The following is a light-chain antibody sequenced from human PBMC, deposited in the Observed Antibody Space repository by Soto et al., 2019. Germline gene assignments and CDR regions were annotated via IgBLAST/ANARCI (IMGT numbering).Light chain of an antibody. V-gene: IGLV2-14*02. CDR2: EVS. CDR1: SSDAGSYNL. J-gene: IGLJ1*01. CDR3: SSYITTNTRQIV. Sequence: QSVLTQPASVSGSPGQSITICCTGTSSDAGSYNLVSWYQQHPGKAPKLMIYEVSKRPSGVSNRFSGSKSGNTASLTISGLQAEDEADYYCSSYITTNTRQIVFGTGTRSPS.